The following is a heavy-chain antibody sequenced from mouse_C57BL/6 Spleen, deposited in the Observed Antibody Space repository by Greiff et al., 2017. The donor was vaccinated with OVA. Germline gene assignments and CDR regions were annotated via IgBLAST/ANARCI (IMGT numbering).Heavy chain of an antibody. Sequence: EVQLQQSGPELVKPGASVKISCKASGYSFTGYYMNWVKQSPEKSLEWIGEINPSTGGTTYNQKFKAKATLTVDKSSSTAYMQLKSLTSEDSAVYYCAQTAQAGAWFAYWGQGTLVTVSA. J-gene: IGHJ3*01. CDR1: GYSFTGYY. CDR2: INPSTGGT. D-gene: IGHD3-2*02. CDR3: AQTAQAGAWFAY. V-gene: IGHV1-42*01.